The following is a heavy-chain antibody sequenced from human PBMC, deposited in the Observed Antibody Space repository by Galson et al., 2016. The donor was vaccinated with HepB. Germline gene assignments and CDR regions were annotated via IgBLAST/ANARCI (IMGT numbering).Heavy chain of an antibody. Sequence: SLRLSCAASGFTFSSYWMSWVRQAPGKGLEWVANIKQDGSEKYYVDSVKGRFTISRDNAKNSLYLQMNSLRAEDTAVYYSARDLSSSSTRGWFDPWGQGTLVTVSS. V-gene: IGHV3-7*03. CDR1: GFTFSSYW. J-gene: IGHJ5*02. CDR3: ARDLSSSSTRGWFDP. CDR2: IKQDGSEK. D-gene: IGHD6-6*01.